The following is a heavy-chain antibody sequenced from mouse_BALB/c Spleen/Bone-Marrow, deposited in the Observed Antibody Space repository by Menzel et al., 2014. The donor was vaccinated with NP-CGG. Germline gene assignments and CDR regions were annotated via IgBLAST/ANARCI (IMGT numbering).Heavy chain of an antibody. CDR3: ARPPHYYGSSYYWYFDV. CDR1: GYTFTDYY. V-gene: IGHV1-84*02. D-gene: IGHD1-1*01. CDR2: IYPGGGNT. Sequence: VQLQQSGPELVKPGAPVKISCKASGYTFTDYYINWVKQKPGQGLEWIGWIYPGGGNTKYNEKFKGKATLTVDTSSSTAYMQLSSLTSEDTAVYFCARPPHYYGSSYYWYFDVWGAGTTVTVSS. J-gene: IGHJ1*01.